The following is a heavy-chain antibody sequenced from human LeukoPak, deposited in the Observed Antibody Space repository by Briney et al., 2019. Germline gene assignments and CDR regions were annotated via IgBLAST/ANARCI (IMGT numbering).Heavy chain of an antibody. Sequence: ASVKVSCKASGYTFTSYGISWVRQAPGQGLEWMGWISAYNGNTNYAQKLQGRVTMTTDTSTSTAYMELRSLGSDDTAVYYCARDAGGSYLASGDFDYWGQGTLVTVSS. CDR2: ISAYNGNT. CDR3: ARDAGGSYLASGDFDY. D-gene: IGHD1-26*01. V-gene: IGHV1-18*01. J-gene: IGHJ4*02. CDR1: GYTFTSYG.